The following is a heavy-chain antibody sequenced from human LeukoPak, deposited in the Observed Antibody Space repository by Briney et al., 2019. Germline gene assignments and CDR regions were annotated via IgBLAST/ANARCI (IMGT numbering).Heavy chain of an antibody. V-gene: IGHV3-21*01. D-gene: IGHD6-13*01. CDR1: GFTFSSYC. CDR2: ISSSSSYI. CDR3: AREYSSSWYDLFDAFDI. Sequence: GGSLRLSCAASGFTFSSYCMDWVRQTPGKGLEWVSSISSSSSYIYYADSVKGRFTISRDNAKNSLYLQMNSLRAEDTAVYYCAREYSSSWYDLFDAFDIWGQGTMVTVSS. J-gene: IGHJ3*02.